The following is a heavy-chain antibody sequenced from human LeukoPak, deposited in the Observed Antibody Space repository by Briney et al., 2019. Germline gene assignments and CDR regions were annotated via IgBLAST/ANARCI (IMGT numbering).Heavy chain of an antibody. J-gene: IGHJ6*03. V-gene: IGHV4-39*07. CDR3: ARGTSGGYPPYYYYYMDV. CDR1: GGSISSSSYY. D-gene: IGHD1-26*01. Sequence: SETLSLTCTVSGGSISSSSYYWGWIRQPPGKGLEWIGSIYYSGSTYYNPSLKSRVTISVDTSKNQFSLKLSSVTAADTAVYYCARGTSGGYPPYYYYYMDVWGKGTTVTVSS. CDR2: IYYSGST.